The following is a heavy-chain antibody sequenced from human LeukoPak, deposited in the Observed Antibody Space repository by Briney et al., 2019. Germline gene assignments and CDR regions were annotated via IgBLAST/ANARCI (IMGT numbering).Heavy chain of an antibody. V-gene: IGHV1-24*01. J-gene: IGHJ4*02. CDR3: ATAPEYSSSSYFDY. D-gene: IGHD6-6*01. CDR1: GYTLTELS. CDR2: FDPEDGET. Sequence: ASVKVSCKVSGYTLTELSMHWVRQAPGKGLAWMGGFDPEDGETIYAQKFQGRVTMTEDTSTDTAYMELSSLRSEDTAVYYCATAPEYSSSSYFDYWGQGTLVTVSS.